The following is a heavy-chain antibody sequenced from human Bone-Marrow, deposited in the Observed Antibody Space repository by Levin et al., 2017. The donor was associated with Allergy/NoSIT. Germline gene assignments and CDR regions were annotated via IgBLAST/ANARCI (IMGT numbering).Heavy chain of an antibody. D-gene: IGHD3-22*01. V-gene: IGHV3-48*02. CDR2: ISSRGTPI. Sequence: GGSLRLSCVASGFTFSNYNMNWVRQAPGKGLEWVSYISSRGTPIYYADSVKGRFSISRDNAKNSLYLQMNSLRDEDTAVYFCAREGPFYYDSSPLLGFESWGQGTLVTVSS. CDR1: GFTFSNYN. CDR3: AREGPFYYDSSPLLGFES. J-gene: IGHJ4*02.